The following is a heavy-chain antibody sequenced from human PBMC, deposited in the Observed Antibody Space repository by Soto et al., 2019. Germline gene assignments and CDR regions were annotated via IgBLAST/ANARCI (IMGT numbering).Heavy chain of an antibody. Sequence: PGGSLRLSCEASGFPFDNYAMSWVRQAPGKGLEWVSAISGGSPKEFYAESVKGRFTISRDNSKNTLFLEMNSLRADDAAVYFCAKGRPPLIPFDPWGQGTLVTVSS. CDR2: ISGGSPKE. V-gene: IGHV3-23*01. J-gene: IGHJ5*02. CDR3: AKGRPPLIPFDP. CDR1: GFPFDNYA.